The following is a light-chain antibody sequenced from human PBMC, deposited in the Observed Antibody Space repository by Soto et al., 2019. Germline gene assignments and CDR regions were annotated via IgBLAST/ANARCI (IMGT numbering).Light chain of an antibody. V-gene: IGKV1-39*01. CDR1: QSISNY. J-gene: IGKJ1*01. Sequence: DIQMTQSPSSLSASVGDRVTITCRASQSISNYLNWYQQKPGKATKLLIYAASSMQSGVPSRFSGSGSETDFTLTISSLQPDDSATYHCQQSFSPLWTFGQGTKVEV. CDR3: QQSFSPLWT. CDR2: AAS.